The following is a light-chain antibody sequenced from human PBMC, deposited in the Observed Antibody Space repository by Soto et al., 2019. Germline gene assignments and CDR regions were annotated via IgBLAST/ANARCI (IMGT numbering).Light chain of an antibody. Sequence: QAVVTQPPSVSGAPGQRVTIYCTGTSSNIGAGYPVHWYQQLPGTAPKLLIFGNSNRPSGVPDRFSGSRSGLAITGLQAEDEADYYCQSYDSTLSAYVFGAGTKVTVL. J-gene: IGLJ1*01. CDR2: GNS. CDR1: SSNIGAGYP. V-gene: IGLV1-40*01. CDR3: QSYDSTLSAYV.